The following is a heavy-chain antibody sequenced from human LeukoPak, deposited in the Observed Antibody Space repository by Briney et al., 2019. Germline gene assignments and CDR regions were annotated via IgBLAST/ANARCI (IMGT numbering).Heavy chain of an antibody. CDR1: GFTFSSYA. CDR3: EKAWDWESNFLFEY. V-gene: IGHV3-23*01. D-gene: IGHD1-26*01. CDR2: IGNSDTST. Sequence: GGSLRLSCAPSGFTFSSYAMSWVRQAPGKGLEWVSTIGNSDTSTYYADSVKGRFTISRDDSKNSLYLQMNSLRAEDTAIYYCEKAWDWESNFLFEYWGQGTLATVSS. J-gene: IGHJ4*02.